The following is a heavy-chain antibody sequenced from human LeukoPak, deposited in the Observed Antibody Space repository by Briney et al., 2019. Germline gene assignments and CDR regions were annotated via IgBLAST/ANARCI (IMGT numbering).Heavy chain of an antibody. CDR2: IIPIFGTA. CDR1: GGTFRSYA. Sequence: VASVKVSCKASGGTFRSYAISWVRQAPGQGLEWMGGIIPIFGTANYAQKFQGRVTITTDESTSTAYMELSSLRSEDAAVYYCASHPGRWVTTFTPQNYYYYYMDVWSKGTTVTVSS. J-gene: IGHJ6*03. D-gene: IGHD4-11*01. V-gene: IGHV1-69*05. CDR3: ASHPGRWVTTFTPQNYYYYYMDV.